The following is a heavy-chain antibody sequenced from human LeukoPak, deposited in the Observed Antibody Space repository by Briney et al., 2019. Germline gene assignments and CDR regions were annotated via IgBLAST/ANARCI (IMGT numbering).Heavy chain of an antibody. V-gene: IGHV3-7*01. CDR1: ALTFGHYW. J-gene: IGHJ4*02. CDR2: MDQDASER. Sequence: PGGSLRLSCATAALTFGHYWMRWVRQAPRKGLEWVATMDQDASERLYVDSVKGRCSISRDNGKNSLYLQINNLSAEDKAVYYCASGTYRETFRYWGRGTLVTVSS. D-gene: IGHD2-21*01. CDR3: ASGTYRETFRY.